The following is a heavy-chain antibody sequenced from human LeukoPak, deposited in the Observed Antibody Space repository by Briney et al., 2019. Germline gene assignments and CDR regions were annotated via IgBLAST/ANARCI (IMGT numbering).Heavy chain of an antibody. CDR2: IYTSGST. V-gene: IGHV4-4*07. CDR3: ASQKREQWLVRPDAFDI. D-gene: IGHD6-19*01. CDR1: GGSISSYY. J-gene: IGHJ3*02. Sequence: SETLSLTCTVSGGSISSYYWSWIRQPAGKGLEWIGRIYTSGSTNYNPSLKSRVTISVDTSKNQFSLKLSSVTAADTAVYYCASQKREQWLVRPDAFDIWGQGTMVTVSS.